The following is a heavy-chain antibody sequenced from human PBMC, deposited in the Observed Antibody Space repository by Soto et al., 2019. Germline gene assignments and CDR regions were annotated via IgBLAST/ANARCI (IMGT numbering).Heavy chain of an antibody. CDR2: INPSGGST. V-gene: IGHV1-46*01. Sequence: GASVKVSCKASGYTFTSYYMHWVRQAPGQGLEWMGIINPSGGSTSYAQKFQGRVTMTRDTSTSTVYMELSSLRPEDTAVYYCARDEEPEGFDYWGQGTLVTVSS. J-gene: IGHJ4*02. D-gene: IGHD1-1*01. CDR3: ARDEEPEGFDY. CDR1: GYTFTSYY.